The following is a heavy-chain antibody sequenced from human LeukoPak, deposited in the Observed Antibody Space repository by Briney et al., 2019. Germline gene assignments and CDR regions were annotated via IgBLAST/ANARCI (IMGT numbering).Heavy chain of an antibody. Sequence: ASVKVSCMPSAYTLTGSYMHWARPCPGQGRGWMGCTILNIGVTNYAQTFQGRVSMTTGTTLSTAYMELGRLRSDDTGVYRCARSSHYHKNFTEDVWGQGAAVIVSS. CDR1: AYTLTGSY. CDR3: ARSSHYHKNFTEDV. D-gene: IGHD6-6*01. CDR2: TILNIGVT. J-gene: IGHJ6*01. V-gene: IGHV1-2*02.